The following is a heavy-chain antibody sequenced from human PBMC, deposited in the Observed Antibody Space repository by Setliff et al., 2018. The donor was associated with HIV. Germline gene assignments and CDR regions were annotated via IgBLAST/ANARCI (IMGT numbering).Heavy chain of an antibody. CDR1: GFSFSTSV. CDR2: MFYNGKAE. Sequence: GGSLRLSCVASGFSFSTSVINWVRQAPGEGPEWVAFMFYNGKAEEYADSVKGRFTVSRDNAKNSLYLQMSSLRAEDTAVYYCAVLWPFDYWGLGTLVTVSS. D-gene: IGHD3-10*01. J-gene: IGHJ4*02. CDR3: AVLWPFDY. V-gene: IGHV3-33*03.